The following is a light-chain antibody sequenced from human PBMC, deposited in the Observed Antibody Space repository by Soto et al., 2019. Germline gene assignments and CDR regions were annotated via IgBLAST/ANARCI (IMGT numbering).Light chain of an antibody. CDR3: QQRSKWPWP. CDR2: DAS. CDR1: QSVSSY. Sequence: IVLTQYLSTLSAIHGERATLSCRASQSVSSYLMWYQQKSGQAPRLLIYDASNRATGIPARFSGSGSGTDFTLTISSLEPEDFAVYFCQQRSKWPWPFGQGTKV. V-gene: IGKV3-11*01. J-gene: IGKJ1*01.